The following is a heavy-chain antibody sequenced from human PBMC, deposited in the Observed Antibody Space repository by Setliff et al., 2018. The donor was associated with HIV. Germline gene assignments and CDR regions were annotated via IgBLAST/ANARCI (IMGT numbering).Heavy chain of an antibody. V-gene: IGHV1-58*01. CDR3: AADPQTGTTSYDAFDI. CDR1: GFTFTNSA. CDR2: IVFGSGNT. D-gene: IGHD1-7*01. J-gene: IGHJ3*02. Sequence: SVKVSCKASGFTFTNSAVQWVRQARGQRLEWIGWIVFGSGNTNYAQKFQERVTITRDMSTSRAYMELSGLRTEDTAVYYCAADPQTGTTSYDAFDIWGQGTVVTVSS.